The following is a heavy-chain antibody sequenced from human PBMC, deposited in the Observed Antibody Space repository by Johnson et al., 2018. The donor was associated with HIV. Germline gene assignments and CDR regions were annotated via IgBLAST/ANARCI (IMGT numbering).Heavy chain of an antibody. CDR2: INWNGGRT. V-gene: IGHV3-20*04. CDR3: AGEVGIQLWSLDAFDI. D-gene: IGHD5-18*01. CDR1: GFTFDDHG. J-gene: IGHJ3*02. Sequence: VQLVESGGGVVRPGGSLRLSCAASGFTFDDHGMSWVRQAPGKGLEWVSGINWNGGRTGYADSVKGRLAISRDNAKNSLYLQMNSLRAEDTALYYGAGEVGIQLWSLDAFDIWGQGTMVTVSS.